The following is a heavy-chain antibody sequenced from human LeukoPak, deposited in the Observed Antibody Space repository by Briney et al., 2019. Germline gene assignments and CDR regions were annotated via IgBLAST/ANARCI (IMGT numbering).Heavy chain of an antibody. Sequence: ASVKVSCKASGYTFTSYYMHWVRQAPGQGLEWMRIINPRGSSTSYAQKFQGRVTMTRDTSTSTVYMELSSLRSEDTAVYYFARGAAAGSPGDYWGQGTLVTVSS. CDR2: INPRGSST. V-gene: IGHV1-46*01. CDR3: ARGAAAGSPGDY. CDR1: GYTFTSYY. D-gene: IGHD6-13*01. J-gene: IGHJ4*02.